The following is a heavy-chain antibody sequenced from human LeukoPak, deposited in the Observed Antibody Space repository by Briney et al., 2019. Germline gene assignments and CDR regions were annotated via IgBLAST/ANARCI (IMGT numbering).Heavy chain of an antibody. Sequence: GGSLRLSCAASGFIFNNYGLVWVRQAPGKGLEWVSAISNDGGGTTYADFVKGRFSASRDNSKNTLFLQMNSLRAEDTALYYCAKGSSGYFFDLWGQGTLVTVSS. CDR3: AKGSSGYFFDL. J-gene: IGHJ4*02. D-gene: IGHD3-22*01. V-gene: IGHV3-23*01. CDR2: ISNDGGGT. CDR1: GFIFNNYG.